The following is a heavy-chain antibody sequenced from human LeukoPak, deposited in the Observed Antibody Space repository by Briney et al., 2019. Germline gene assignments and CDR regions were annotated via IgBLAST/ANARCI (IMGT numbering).Heavy chain of an antibody. CDR3: ARDGGDSGSYDY. CDR1: GFTFSSYS. CDR2: ISSSSSYI. Sequence: PGGSLRLSCAASGFTFSSYSMNWVRQAPGEGLEWVSSISSSSSYIYYADSVKGRFTISRDNAKNSLYLQMNSLRAEDTAVYYCARDGGDSGSYDYWGQGTLVTVSS. V-gene: IGHV3-21*01. J-gene: IGHJ4*02. D-gene: IGHD1-26*01.